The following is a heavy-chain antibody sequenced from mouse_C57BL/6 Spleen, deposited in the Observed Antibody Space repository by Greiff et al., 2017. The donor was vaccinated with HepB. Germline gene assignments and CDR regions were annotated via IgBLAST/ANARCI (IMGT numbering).Heavy chain of an antibody. D-gene: IGHD1-2*01. CDR2: IDPSDSYT. Sequence: QVQLQQPGAELVMPGASVKLSCKASGYTFTSYWMHWVKQRPGQGLEWIGEIDPSDSYTNYNQKFKGKSTLTVDKSSSTAYMQLSSLTSEDSAVYYCAREHLHYPFAYWGQGTLVTVSA. J-gene: IGHJ3*01. CDR1: GYTFTSYW. CDR3: AREHLHYPFAY. V-gene: IGHV1-69*01.